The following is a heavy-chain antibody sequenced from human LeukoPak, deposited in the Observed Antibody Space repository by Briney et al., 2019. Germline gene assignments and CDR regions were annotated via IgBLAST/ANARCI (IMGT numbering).Heavy chain of an antibody. D-gene: IGHD6-19*01. Sequence: ASVKVSCKASGYTFTGYYMHWVRQAPGQGLEWMGWINPNSGGTNYAQKFQGRVTKTRDTSISTAYMELSRLRSDDTAVYYCARGGYSSGAPFDYWGQGTLVTVPS. J-gene: IGHJ4*02. CDR1: GYTFTGYY. V-gene: IGHV1-2*02. CDR3: ARGGYSSGAPFDY. CDR2: INPNSGGT.